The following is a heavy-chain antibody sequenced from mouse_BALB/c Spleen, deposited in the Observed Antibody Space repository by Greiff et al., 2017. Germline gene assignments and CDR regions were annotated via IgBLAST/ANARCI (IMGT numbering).Heavy chain of an antibody. CDR3: ARGITTVVATDFDY. J-gene: IGHJ2*01. V-gene: IGHV3-8*02. D-gene: IGHD1-1*01. CDR2: ISYSGST. CDR1: GDSITSGY. Sequence: VQLKESGPSLVKPSQTLSLTCSVTGDSITSGYWNWIRKFPGNKLEYMGYISYSGSTYYNPSLKSRNSITRDTSKNQYYLQLNSVTTEDTATYYCARGITTVVATDFDYWGQGTTLTVSS.